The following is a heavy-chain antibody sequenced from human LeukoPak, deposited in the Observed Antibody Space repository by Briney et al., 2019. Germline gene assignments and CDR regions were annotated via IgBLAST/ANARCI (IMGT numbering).Heavy chain of an antibody. J-gene: IGHJ5*02. V-gene: IGHV3-73*01. CDR3: TRDAGTYNWLDP. CDR1: GFTFSDCS. Sequence: GGSLKLSCAASGFTFSDCSIHWVRQASGKGLEWVGLIDKKTKNYETAYAASVRGRFTISRDDSQNTAYLQMYSLETEDTALYYCTRDAGTYNWLDPWGQGTLVTVSS. D-gene: IGHD1-26*01. CDR2: IDKKTKNYET.